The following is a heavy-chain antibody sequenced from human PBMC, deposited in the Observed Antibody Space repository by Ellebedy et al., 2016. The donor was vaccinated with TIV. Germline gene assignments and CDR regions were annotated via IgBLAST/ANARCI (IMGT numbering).Heavy chain of an antibody. V-gene: IGHV5-51*01. D-gene: IGHD1-26*01. J-gene: IGHJ4*02. CDR3: AKYLRAGYSYGSAFEF. CDR2: IQPSDSDA. CDR1: GYTFTDYW. Sequence: PGGSLRLSCKASGYTFTDYWIGWVRQKPGKGLEWMGIIQPSDSDARYSPAFRGKVTISADKSITTAYLQWNSLQAADPAIYYCAKYLRAGYSYGSAFEFWGQGTLVTVSS.